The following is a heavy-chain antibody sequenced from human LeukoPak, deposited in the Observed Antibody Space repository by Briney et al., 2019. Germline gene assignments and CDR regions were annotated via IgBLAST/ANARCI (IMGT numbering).Heavy chain of an antibody. J-gene: IGHJ6*04. CDR2: IFPIFGTA. D-gene: IGHD3-10*01. CDR3: ARGFVLSKFPNYYYYYGMDV. CDR1: GGTFSSYA. V-gene: IGHV1-69*06. Sequence: SVKVSCKASGGTFSSYAISWVRQAPGQGLEWMGGIFPIFGTANYAQKFQGRVTITADKSTSTAYMELSSLRSEDTAVYYCARGFVLSKFPNYYYYYGMDVWGKGTTVTVSS.